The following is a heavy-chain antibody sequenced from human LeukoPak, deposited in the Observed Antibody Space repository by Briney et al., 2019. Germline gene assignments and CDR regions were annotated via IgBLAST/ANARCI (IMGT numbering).Heavy chain of an antibody. J-gene: IGHJ4*02. V-gene: IGHV1-46*01. CDR2: INPNGGST. CDR3: AREGGPDSSGYYSVLDY. CDR1: GYTFTSYY. D-gene: IGHD3-22*01. Sequence: ASVKVSCKASGYTFTSYYMHWVRQAPGQGLEWMGIINPNGGSTSYAQKFQGRVTMTRDTSTSTVYMELSSLRSEDTAVYYCAREGGPDSSGYYSVLDYWGQGTLVTVSS.